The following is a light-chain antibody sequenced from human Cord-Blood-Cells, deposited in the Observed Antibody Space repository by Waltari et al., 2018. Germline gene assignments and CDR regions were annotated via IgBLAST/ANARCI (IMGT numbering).Light chain of an antibody. V-gene: IGLV2-11*01. CDR1: SSDVGGYNY. CDR3: CSYAGSYTWV. Sequence: QSALTQPRSVSGSPGQSVTISCTGTSSDVGGYNYVSWYQQHPGKAPKLMIYDVSKRLSGVPDRVSRYKSGNTASLTISGLQAEDEADYYCCSYAGSYTWVFGGGTKLTVL. J-gene: IGLJ2*01. CDR2: DVS.